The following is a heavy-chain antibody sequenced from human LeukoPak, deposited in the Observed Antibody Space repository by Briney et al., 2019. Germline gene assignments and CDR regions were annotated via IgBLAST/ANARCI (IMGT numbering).Heavy chain of an antibody. Sequence: SETLSLTCTVSGDSSSSGTYYWGWIRQPPGKGLEWIGSMYYSGSTYYNPSLKSRVTISVDKSKNQFSLKLSSVTAADTAVYYCARYSSGYYTNYYFDCWGQGTLVTVSS. J-gene: IGHJ4*02. D-gene: IGHD3-3*01. CDR2: MYYSGST. CDR3: ARYSSGYYTNYYFDC. CDR1: GDSSSSGTYY. V-gene: IGHV4-39*07.